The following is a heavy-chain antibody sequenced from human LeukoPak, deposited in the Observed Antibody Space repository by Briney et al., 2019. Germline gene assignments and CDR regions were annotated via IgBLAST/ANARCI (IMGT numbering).Heavy chain of an antibody. Sequence: SETLSLTCTVSGGSISSYYWSWIRQPPGKGLEWIGYIYYSGSTNYNPSLKGRVTISVDTSKNQFSLKLSSVTAADTAVYYCARDPRGWFDPWGQGTLVTVSS. J-gene: IGHJ5*02. CDR3: ARDPRGWFDP. CDR1: GGSISSYY. D-gene: IGHD3-10*01. V-gene: IGHV4-59*01. CDR2: IYYSGST.